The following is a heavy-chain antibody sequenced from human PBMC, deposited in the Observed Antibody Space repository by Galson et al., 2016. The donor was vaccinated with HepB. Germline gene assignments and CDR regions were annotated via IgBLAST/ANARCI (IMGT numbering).Heavy chain of an antibody. J-gene: IGHJ2*01. V-gene: IGHV4-30-2*01. D-gene: IGHD7-27*01. Sequence: TLSLTCEVSGGSISSGDKCWSWIRQPPGKVLERIGYICHTGSTYYNPSLKSRVTISLDRSKSQFSLKLNSVTAADTAVYYCASGNWADWYFDLWGRGTLVTVSS. CDR2: ICHTGST. CDR3: ASGNWADWYFDL. CDR1: GGSISSGDKC.